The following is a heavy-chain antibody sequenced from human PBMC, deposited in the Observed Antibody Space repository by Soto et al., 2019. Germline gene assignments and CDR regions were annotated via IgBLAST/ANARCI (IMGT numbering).Heavy chain of an antibody. V-gene: IGHV1-69*13. CDR1: GGTFSSYA. Sequence: SSVKVSCKASGGTFSSYAISWVRQAPGEEVEGRGGIIPIFGTANYAQKFQGRVTITADESTSTSYMELSSLRSEDTAVYYCARESDYDSSGYIDYWGQGTLVTVSS. CDR2: IIPIFGTA. J-gene: IGHJ4*02. CDR3: ARESDYDSSGYIDY. D-gene: IGHD3-22*01.